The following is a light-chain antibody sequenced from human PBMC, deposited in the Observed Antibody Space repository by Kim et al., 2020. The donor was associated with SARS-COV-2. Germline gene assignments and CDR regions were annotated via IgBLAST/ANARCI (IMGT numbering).Light chain of an antibody. CDR3: QAWDSSTNYV. CDR2: QDS. CDR1: KLGDKY. J-gene: IGLJ1*01. Sequence: SYELTQPPSVSVSPGQTASITCSGDKLGDKYACWCQQKPGQSPVLVIYQDSKRPSGIPERFSGSNSGNTATLTISGTQAMDEADYYCQAWDSSTNYVFGTGTKVTVL. V-gene: IGLV3-1*01.